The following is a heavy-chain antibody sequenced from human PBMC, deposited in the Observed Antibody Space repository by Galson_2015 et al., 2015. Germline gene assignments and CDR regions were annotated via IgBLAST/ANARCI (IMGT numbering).Heavy chain of an antibody. CDR2: ISYDGSNK. V-gene: IGHV3-30*03. CDR3: ARAQGIAVAGTFDY. D-gene: IGHD6-19*01. J-gene: IGHJ4*02. CDR1: GFTFSSYG. Sequence: SLRLSCAASGFTFSSYGMHWVRQAPGKGLEWVAVISYDGSNKYYADSVKGRFTISRDNSKNTLYLQMTSLRAEDTAVYYCARAQGIAVAGTFDYWGQGTLVTVSS.